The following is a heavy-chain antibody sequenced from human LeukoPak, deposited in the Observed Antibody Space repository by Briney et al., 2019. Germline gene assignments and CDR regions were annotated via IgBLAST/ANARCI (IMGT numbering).Heavy chain of an antibody. CDR1: GGSLSSSSYY. CDR2: IYYSGST. D-gene: IGHD6-6*01. J-gene: IGHJ6*03. V-gene: IGHV4-39*07. Sequence: SETLSLTCTVSGGSLSSSSYYWGWIRQPPGKGLEWIGSIYYSGSTYYNPSLKSRVTISVDTSKNQFSLKLSSVTAADTAVYYCARVVGQQLVRGAYYYYYMDVWGKGTTVTVSS. CDR3: ARVVGQQLVRGAYYYYYMDV.